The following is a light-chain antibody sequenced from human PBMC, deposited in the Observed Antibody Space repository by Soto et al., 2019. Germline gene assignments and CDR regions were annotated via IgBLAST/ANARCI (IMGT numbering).Light chain of an antibody. Sequence: QSVLTQPPSASGSPGQSVTISCTGTSSDVGGYDYVSWYQQHPGKAPKLMIYEVTIRPSGVSDRFSGSKSGSTASLIISRLQTEDEADYYCVSYTSSTTYVFGTGTKVTVL. J-gene: IGLJ1*01. CDR3: VSYTSSTTYV. V-gene: IGLV2-8*01. CDR1: SSDVGGYDY. CDR2: EVT.